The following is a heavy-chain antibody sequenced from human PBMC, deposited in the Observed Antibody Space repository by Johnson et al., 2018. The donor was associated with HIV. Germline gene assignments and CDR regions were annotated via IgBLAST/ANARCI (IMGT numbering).Heavy chain of an antibody. Sequence: VQLVESGGGVIQPGRSLRVSCAASGFTFDDYGMSWVRQAPGKGLEWVSGINWNGGSTGYADSVKDRFTISRDNSKNTLYLQMNSPRAEDTAVYYCAKYRPGGEGEAFDIWGQGTMVTGSS. CDR3: AKYRPGGEGEAFDI. CDR2: INWNGGST. CDR1: GFTFDDYG. J-gene: IGHJ3*02. D-gene: IGHD2-21*01. V-gene: IGHV3-20*04.